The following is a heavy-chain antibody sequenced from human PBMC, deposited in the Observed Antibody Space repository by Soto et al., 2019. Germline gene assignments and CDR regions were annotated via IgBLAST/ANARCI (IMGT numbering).Heavy chain of an antibody. J-gene: IGHJ4*02. CDR3: ANAIAHY. V-gene: IGHV3-23*01. CDR1: GFIASNYA. Sequence: GGSLRLSCAASGFIASNYAMNWVRQAPGKGLEWVSGFSGSGGATFYADSVKGRFTISRDSSKDTIYLQMDRLRDDDTAVYYCANAIAHYWGRGTLVTVSS. CDR2: FSGSGGAT.